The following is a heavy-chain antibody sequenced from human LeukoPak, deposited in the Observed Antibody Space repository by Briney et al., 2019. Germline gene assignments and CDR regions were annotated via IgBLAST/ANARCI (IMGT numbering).Heavy chain of an antibody. CDR3: ARSNYSGYGLVDY. Sequence: ASVKVSCKASGYTFTGYYMYWVRQAPGQGLEWMGWINPNSGGTNYAQKFQGRVTMTRDTSISTAYMELSRLRSDDTAVYYCARSNYSGYGLVDYWGQGTLVTVSS. CDR1: GYTFTGYY. CDR2: INPNSGGT. D-gene: IGHD5-12*01. V-gene: IGHV1-2*02. J-gene: IGHJ4*02.